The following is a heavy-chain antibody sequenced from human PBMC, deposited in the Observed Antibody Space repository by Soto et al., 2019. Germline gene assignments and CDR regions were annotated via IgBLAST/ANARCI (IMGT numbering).Heavy chain of an antibody. D-gene: IGHD2-2*01. J-gene: IGHJ4*02. V-gene: IGHV3-53*01. CDR2: IYGSGRT. Sequence: GGSLRLSCGASGFTVSSYSMSWVRQPAGKGLEWVSLIYGSGRTNYNASLKSRFTISIDTSKNQLYLQLTTVRAADTAIYYCGRKGGVVEILGALDYWGQGTLVTVSS. CDR1: GFTVSSYS. CDR3: GRKGGVVEILGALDY.